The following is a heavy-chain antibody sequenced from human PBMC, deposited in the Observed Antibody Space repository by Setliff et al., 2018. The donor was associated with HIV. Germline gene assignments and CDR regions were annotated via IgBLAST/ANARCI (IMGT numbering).Heavy chain of an antibody. CDR2: IRHKAVGYTT. D-gene: IGHD5-12*01. CDR1: GFSFSDHR. CDR3: VRDSGYYSFDF. V-gene: IGHV3-72*01. Sequence: GGSLXXSCAASGFSFSDHRXXWVRLGPGKGLEWIGRIRHKAVGYTTEYAPSVRGRFTVSRDDSKNSLYLQMTRLNSEDTAVYYTVRDSGYYSFDFWGQGTLVTVSS. J-gene: IGHJ4*02.